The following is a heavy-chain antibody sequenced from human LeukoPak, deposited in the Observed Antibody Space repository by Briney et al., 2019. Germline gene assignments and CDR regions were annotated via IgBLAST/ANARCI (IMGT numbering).Heavy chain of an antibody. CDR3: ARAYYDFWSGYYPGFRWFDP. V-gene: IGHV4-30-4*01. CDR1: GGSISSGDYY. D-gene: IGHD3-3*01. J-gene: IGHJ5*02. Sequence: PSETLSLTCTVSGGSISSGDYYWRWIRQPPGKGLEWIGYIYYSGSTYYNPSLKSRVTISVDTSKNQFSLKLSSVTAADTAVYYCARAYYDFWSGYYPGFRWFDPWGQGTLVTVSS. CDR2: IYYSGST.